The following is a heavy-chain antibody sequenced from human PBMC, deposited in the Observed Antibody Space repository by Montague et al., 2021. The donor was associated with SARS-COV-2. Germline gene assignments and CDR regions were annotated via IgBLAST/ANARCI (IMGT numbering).Heavy chain of an antibody. CDR3: ARWGLRVATTETYYYFGMDV. CDR2: INHSGIT. V-gene: IGHV4-34*01. CDR1: GGSFSDYS. Sequence: SETLSLTCAVYGGSFSDYSWTWIRQPPGKGLEWIGEINHSGITKYNPTLKSRVTISVDVSKNQFSLKLSSVTAADTAVYYCARWGLRVATTETYYYFGMDVWGQGTTVTVSS. J-gene: IGHJ6*02. D-gene: IGHD5-12*01.